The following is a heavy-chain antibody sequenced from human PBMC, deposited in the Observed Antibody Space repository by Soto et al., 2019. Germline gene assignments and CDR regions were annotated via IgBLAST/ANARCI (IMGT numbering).Heavy chain of an antibody. Sequence: GASVKVSCKASGGTFSSYAISWVRQAPGQGLEWMGGIIPIFGTANYAQKFQGRVTITADESTSTAYMELSSLRSEDTAVYYCARDPKPNYYYSSGYYDTGPWGQGTLVTVSS. J-gene: IGHJ4*02. CDR1: GGTFSSYA. V-gene: IGHV1-69*13. D-gene: IGHD3-22*01. CDR3: ARDPKPNYYYSSGYYDTGP. CDR2: IIPIFGTA.